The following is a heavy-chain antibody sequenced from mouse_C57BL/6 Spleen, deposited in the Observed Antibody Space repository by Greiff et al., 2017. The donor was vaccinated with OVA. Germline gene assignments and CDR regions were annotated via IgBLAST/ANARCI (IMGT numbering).Heavy chain of an antibody. D-gene: IGHD2-5*01. CDR2: IYPGSGST. CDR1: GYTFTSYW. CDR3: ARRDYSNYWFAY. V-gene: IGHV1-55*01. Sequence: QVQLQQPGAELVKPGASVKMSCKASGYTFTSYWITWVKQRPGQGLEWIGDIYPGSGSTNYNEKFKSKATLTVDTSSSTAYMLLSSLTSEDSAVYYCARRDYSNYWFAYWGQGTLVTVSA. J-gene: IGHJ3*01.